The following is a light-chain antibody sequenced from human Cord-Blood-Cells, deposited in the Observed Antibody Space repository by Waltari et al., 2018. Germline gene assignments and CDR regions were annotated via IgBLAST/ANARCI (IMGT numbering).Light chain of an antibody. J-gene: IGLJ3*02. Sequence: QSALTQPRSVSGSPGQSVTISCTGTSSDVGGYNYVSWYQQHPGKAPKLMIYDVSKRPSGAPDRFSGSKSGNTAALTISGLQAEDEADYYCCSYAGSYTPWVFGGGTKLTVL. CDR3: CSYAGSYTPWV. V-gene: IGLV2-11*01. CDR2: DVS. CDR1: SSDVGGYNY.